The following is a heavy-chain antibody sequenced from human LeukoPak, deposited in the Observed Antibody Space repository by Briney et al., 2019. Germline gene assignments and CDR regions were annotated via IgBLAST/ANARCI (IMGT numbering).Heavy chain of an antibody. Sequence: PGGSLRLSCAASAFTFSSYEMNWVRQAPGKGLEWVGRIKSKTACGTTDYAAPVKGRFTISRDDSQNTLYLQMNSLQTEDTAVYYCTTDASPYCSNGKCYSGGNFDYWGQGTLVTVSS. CDR1: AFTFSSYE. CDR2: IKSKTACGTT. CDR3: TTDASPYCSNGKCYSGGNFDY. D-gene: IGHD2-8*01. V-gene: IGHV3-15*01. J-gene: IGHJ4*02.